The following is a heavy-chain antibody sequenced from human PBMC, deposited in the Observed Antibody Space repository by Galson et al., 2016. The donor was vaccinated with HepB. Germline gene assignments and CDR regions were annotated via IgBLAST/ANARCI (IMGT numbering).Heavy chain of an antibody. CDR2: IYWNDDN. Sequence: PALVKPTQTLTLTCTFSGFSLTTTAVGVGWFRQPPGKALEWLALIYWNDDNHYSPSLRSRLTLTKDTSRNHVVLTMTNMDPVDTATYYCAHGSGWLFDYWGQGTLGTVSS. CDR3: AHGSGWLFDY. V-gene: IGHV2-5*01. J-gene: IGHJ4*02. D-gene: IGHD6-19*01. CDR1: GFSLTTTAVG.